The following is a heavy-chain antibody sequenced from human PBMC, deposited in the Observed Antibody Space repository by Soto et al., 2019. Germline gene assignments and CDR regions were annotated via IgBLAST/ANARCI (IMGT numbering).Heavy chain of an antibody. CDR2: IIPILGIA. V-gene: IGHV1-69*04. J-gene: IGHJ4*02. CDR1: GYTFTSYY. Sequence: GASVKASCKASGYTFTSYYLHWVRQAPGQGLEWMGRIIPILGIANYAQKFQGRVTITADKSTGTAYMELSSLRSEDTAVYYCARAGVYCSSTSCYDLDYWGQGTLVTVPQ. CDR3: ARAGVYCSSTSCYDLDY. D-gene: IGHD2-2*01.